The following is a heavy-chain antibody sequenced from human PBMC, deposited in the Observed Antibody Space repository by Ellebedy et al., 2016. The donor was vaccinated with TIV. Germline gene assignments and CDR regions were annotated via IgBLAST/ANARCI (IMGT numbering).Heavy chain of an antibody. CDR2: IYYSGST. Sequence: MPSETLSLTCTVSGGSINSSSYYWGWIRQPPGKGLEWIGSIYYSGSTYYNPSLKSRVTISVDTSKNQFSLKLSSVTAADTAVYYCASLDSSTKTGEYFQHWGQGTLVTVSS. CDR1: GGSINSSSYY. J-gene: IGHJ1*01. V-gene: IGHV4-39*01. D-gene: IGHD6-13*01. CDR3: ASLDSSTKTGEYFQH.